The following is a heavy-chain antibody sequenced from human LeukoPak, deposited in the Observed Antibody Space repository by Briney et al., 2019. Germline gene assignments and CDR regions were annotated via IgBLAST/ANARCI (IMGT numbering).Heavy chain of an antibody. CDR1: GGSISSGSYY. J-gene: IGHJ6*03. CDR3: ARDASGLERLGDYYYYMDV. Sequence: SETLSLTCTVSGGSISSGSYYWSWIRQPPGKGLEWIGYIYHSGSTYYNPSLKSRVTISVDRSKNQFSLKLSSVTAADTAVYYCARDASGLERLGDYYYYMDVWGKGTTVTVSS. D-gene: IGHD3-3*01. V-gene: IGHV4-30-2*01. CDR2: IYHSGST.